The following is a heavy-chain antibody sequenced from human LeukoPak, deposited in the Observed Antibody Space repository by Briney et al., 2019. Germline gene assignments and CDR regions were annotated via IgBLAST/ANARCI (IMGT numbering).Heavy chain of an antibody. CDR1: GFTFSSYA. Sequence: GGSLRLSCAASGFTFSSYAMSWVRQAPGKGLEWVSAISGSGGSTYYADSVKGRFTISRDNSKNTLYLQMNSLRAEDTALYYCARKDVLTGYYDNGGQGTLVTVSS. V-gene: IGHV3-23*01. CDR3: ARKDVLTGYYDN. J-gene: IGHJ4*02. CDR2: ISGSGGST. D-gene: IGHD3-9*01.